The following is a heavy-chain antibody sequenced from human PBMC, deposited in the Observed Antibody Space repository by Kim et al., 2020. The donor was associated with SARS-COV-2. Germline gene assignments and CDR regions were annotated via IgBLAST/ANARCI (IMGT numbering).Heavy chain of an antibody. Sequence: VKVSCKASGGTFSSYAISWVRQAPGQGLEWMGGIIPIFGTANYAQKFQGRVTITADESTSTAYMELSSLRSEDTAVYYCASRGGNYDSSGYYGYYYGMDVWGQGTTVTVSS. CDR1: GGTFSSYA. CDR3: ASRGGNYDSSGYYGYYYGMDV. J-gene: IGHJ6*02. D-gene: IGHD3-22*01. V-gene: IGHV1-69*01. CDR2: IIPIFGTA.